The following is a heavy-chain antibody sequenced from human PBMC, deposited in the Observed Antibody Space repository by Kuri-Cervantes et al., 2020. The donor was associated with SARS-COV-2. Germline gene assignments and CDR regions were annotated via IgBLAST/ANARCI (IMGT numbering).Heavy chain of an antibody. Sequence: SETLSLTCTVSGGSISSGSYYWSWIRQPAGKGLEWFGYIYTSGSTNYNPSLKSRVTISVDTYKNQFSLKLGSVTAADTAVYYCARDCSTGLCTSFDYWGQGTLVTVSS. V-gene: IGHV4-61*10. CDR1: GGSISSGSYY. CDR3: ARDCSTGLCTSFDY. J-gene: IGHJ4*02. D-gene: IGHD2-8*02. CDR2: IYTSGST.